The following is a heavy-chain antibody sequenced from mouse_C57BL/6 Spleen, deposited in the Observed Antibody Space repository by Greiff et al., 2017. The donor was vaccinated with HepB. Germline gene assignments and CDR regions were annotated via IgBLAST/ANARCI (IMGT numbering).Heavy chain of an antibody. CDR1: GFTFSSYG. Sequence: EVMLVESGGDLVKPGGSLKLSCAASGFTFSSYGMSWVRQTPDKRLEWVATISSGGSYTYYPDSVKGRFTISRDNAKNTRYLQMSSLKSEDTAMYYCARHESDAMDYWGQGTSVTVSS. CDR3: ARHESDAMDY. J-gene: IGHJ4*01. V-gene: IGHV5-6*01. CDR2: ISSGGSYT.